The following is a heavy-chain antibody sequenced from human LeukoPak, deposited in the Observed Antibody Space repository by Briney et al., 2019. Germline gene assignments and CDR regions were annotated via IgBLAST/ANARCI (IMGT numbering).Heavy chain of an antibody. V-gene: IGHV4-38-2*02. J-gene: IGHJ4*02. Sequence: PSETLSLTCTVSGYSISSGYYWGWIRQPPGKGLEWIGSIYHSGSTNYNPSLKSRVTISVDTSKNQFSLKLSSVTAADTAVYYCARMVAVYYDSSGLYYFDYWGQGTLVTVSS. CDR2: IYHSGST. CDR3: ARMVAVYYDSSGLYYFDY. CDR1: GYSISSGYY. D-gene: IGHD3-22*01.